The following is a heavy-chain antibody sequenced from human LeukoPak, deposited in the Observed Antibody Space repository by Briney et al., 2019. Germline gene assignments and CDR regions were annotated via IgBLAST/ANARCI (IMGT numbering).Heavy chain of an antibody. D-gene: IGHD3-16*02. CDR3: ARDFMITFGGVIVGWFDP. CDR1: GFTLSSYA. Sequence: GRSLRLSCAASGFTLSSYAMHWVRQAPGKGLEWVAVISYDGSNKYYADSVKGRSTISRDNSKNTLYLQMNSLRAEDTAVYYCARDFMITFGGVIVGWFDPWGQGTLVTVSS. J-gene: IGHJ5*02. V-gene: IGHV3-30*04. CDR2: ISYDGSNK.